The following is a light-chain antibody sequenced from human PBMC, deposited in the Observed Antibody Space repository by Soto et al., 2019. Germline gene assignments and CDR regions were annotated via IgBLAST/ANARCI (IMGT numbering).Light chain of an antibody. CDR1: NIGSRS. V-gene: IGLV3-9*01. Sequence: SYELTQPLSVSVAVGQTARITCGGNNIGSRSVHWYQQKPGQAPVLVIYRDTNRPSGIPERFSGSTSGNTATLTISRAQAGDEAVYFCQVCDSSSSTVVFGGGTKLTVL. J-gene: IGLJ2*01. CDR3: QVCDSSSSTVV. CDR2: RDT.